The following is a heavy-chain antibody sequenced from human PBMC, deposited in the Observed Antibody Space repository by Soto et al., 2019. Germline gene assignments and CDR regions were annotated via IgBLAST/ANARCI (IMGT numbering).Heavy chain of an antibody. CDR2: ISGSGGCT. D-gene: IGHD1-26*01. V-gene: IGHV3-23*01. Sequence: GGSLRLSCAASVFTFSSYAISWVRQAPGKGLEWVSSISGSGGCTYYADSVKGRFTISRDNAKNTRYLKMNSMRAEDTAVYYWARAPSGEENTHDAFDIWGQGTMVTVSS. CDR3: ARAPSGEENTHDAFDI. J-gene: IGHJ3*02. CDR1: VFTFSSYA.